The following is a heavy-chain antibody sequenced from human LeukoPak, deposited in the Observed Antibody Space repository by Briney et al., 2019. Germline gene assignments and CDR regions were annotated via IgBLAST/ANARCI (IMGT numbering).Heavy chain of an antibody. CDR1: GFTFSSYA. CDR3: ASYSGSYLTYYYGMDV. Sequence: GGSLRLSCSASGFTFSSYAMHWVRQAPGKGLEYVSAISSNGGSTYYADSVKGRFTISRDNSKNTLYLQMSSLRAEDTAVYYCASYSGSYLTYYYGMDVWGQGTTVTVSS. D-gene: IGHD1-26*01. J-gene: IGHJ6*02. CDR2: ISSNGGST. V-gene: IGHV3-64D*09.